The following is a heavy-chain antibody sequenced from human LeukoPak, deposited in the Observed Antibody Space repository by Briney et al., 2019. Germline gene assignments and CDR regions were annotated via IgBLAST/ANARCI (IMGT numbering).Heavy chain of an antibody. D-gene: IGHD2-21*02. J-gene: IGHJ4*02. CDR3: ARVTRWAGLDF. V-gene: IGHV4-30-4*01. Sequence: SETLSLTCNVSGGSISSSDKNWSWIRQPPGKGLEWIGYIYYSGSTYYNPSLKSRLTISVDTSENQFSLHLTSVTAADTAVYFCARVTRWAGLDFWGQGTLVTVSS. CDR1: GGSISSSDKN. CDR2: IYYSGST.